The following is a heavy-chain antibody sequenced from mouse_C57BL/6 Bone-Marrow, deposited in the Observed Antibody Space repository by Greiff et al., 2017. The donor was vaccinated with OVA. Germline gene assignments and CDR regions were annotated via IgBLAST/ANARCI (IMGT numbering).Heavy chain of an antibody. V-gene: IGHV5-16*01. D-gene: IGHD1-1*01. Sequence: EVQRVESEGGLVQPGSSMKLSCTASGFTFSDYYMAWVRQVPEKGLEWVANINYDGSSTYYLDSLKSRFIIPRDNAKNILYLQMSSLKSEDTATYYCARDPHYYGRSYDWYFDVWGTGTTVTVSS. J-gene: IGHJ1*03. CDR3: ARDPHYYGRSYDWYFDV. CDR2: INYDGSST. CDR1: GFTFSDYY.